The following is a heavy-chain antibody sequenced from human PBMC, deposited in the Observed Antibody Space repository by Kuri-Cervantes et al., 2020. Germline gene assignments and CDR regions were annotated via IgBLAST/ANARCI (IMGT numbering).Heavy chain of an antibody. D-gene: IGHD2-2*02. Sequence: GESLKISCAASGFTFSDYYMNWVRQAPGKGLEWVSSISSSSTIYYADSVKGRFTISRDNAENSLFLQMDSLRAEDTAVYYCARGGYCTSTTCYRLNAFDIWGQGTMVTVSS. CDR1: GFTFSDYY. CDR2: ISSSSTI. CDR3: ARGGYCTSTTCYRLNAFDI. J-gene: IGHJ3*02. V-gene: IGHV3-69-1*02.